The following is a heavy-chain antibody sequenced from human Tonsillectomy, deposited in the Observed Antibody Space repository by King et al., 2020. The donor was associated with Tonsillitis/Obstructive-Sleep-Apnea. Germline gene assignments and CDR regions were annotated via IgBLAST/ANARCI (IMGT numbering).Heavy chain of an antibody. Sequence: VQLVESGGGLVKPGGSLRLSFAATGFSFSSHSMNWVRQVPGKGLEWVSFVSRSGSDIYFADSVKGRFTISRDNAKNSLYLQMNSLRAEDTAVYYCARGRLFGVVHPTWFDPWGQGTLVTVSS. J-gene: IGHJ5*02. D-gene: IGHD3-3*01. V-gene: IGHV3-21*01. CDR1: GFSFSSHS. CDR3: ARGRLFGVVHPTWFDP. CDR2: VSRSGSDI.